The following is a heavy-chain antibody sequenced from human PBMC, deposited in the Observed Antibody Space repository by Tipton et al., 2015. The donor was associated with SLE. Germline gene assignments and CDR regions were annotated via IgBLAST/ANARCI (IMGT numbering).Heavy chain of an antibody. D-gene: IGHD2-15*01. V-gene: IGHV1-24*01. CDR2: LDPEDVET. Sequence: QLVQSGAEVKKPGASVKVSCKVSGYTLTELAMHWVRQAPGKGLEWMGGLDPEDVETIYAQKFQGRVTMTEDTSTDTAYMELSSLRSEDTAVYYCAKVDIMTPFDGMDVWGQGTTVTVSS. CDR1: GYTLTELA. J-gene: IGHJ6*02. CDR3: AKVDIMTPFDGMDV.